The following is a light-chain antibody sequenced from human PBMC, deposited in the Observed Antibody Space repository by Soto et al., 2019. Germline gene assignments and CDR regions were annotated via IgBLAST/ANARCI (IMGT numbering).Light chain of an antibody. CDR2: GAS. CDR3: QQYESSPTT. J-gene: IGKJ4*01. CDR1: HSVSSTY. Sequence: EIVLTQSPGTLSLSPGERATLSCRASHSVSSTYLAWYQQKPGQAPRLLIYGASSRATGIPDRFSGSGSGTDFTLTISRLEPEDFAVYYCQQYESSPTTFGGGTKVEIK. V-gene: IGKV3-20*01.